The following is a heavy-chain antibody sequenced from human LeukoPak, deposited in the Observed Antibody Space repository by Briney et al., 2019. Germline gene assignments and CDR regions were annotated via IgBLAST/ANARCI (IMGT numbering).Heavy chain of an antibody. D-gene: IGHD5-24*01. CDR3: ARDGRDGQNDF. V-gene: IGHV3-7*01. CDR1: GFTFANYW. CDR2: IKQDGSEK. Sequence: GESLRLSCAASGFTFANYWMSWVRQAPGKGLEWVANIKQDGSEKEYVDYVKGRFTVSRENAKNSLSLEISSLRAEDTAVYYCARDGRDGQNDFWGQGTLVTVSS. J-gene: IGHJ4*02.